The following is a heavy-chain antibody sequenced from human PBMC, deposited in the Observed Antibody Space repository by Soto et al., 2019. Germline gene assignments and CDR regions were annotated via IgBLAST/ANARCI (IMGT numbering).Heavy chain of an antibody. D-gene: IGHD6-13*01. Sequence: LRLSCAASGFTFSSYGMHWVRQAPGKGLEWVAVISYDGSNKYYADSVKGRFTISRDNSKNTLYLQMNSLRAEDTAVYYCAKDPYSSSWYIGHGMDVWGQGTTVTVSS. CDR2: ISYDGSNK. V-gene: IGHV3-30*18. CDR1: GFTFSSYG. J-gene: IGHJ6*02. CDR3: AKDPYSSSWYIGHGMDV.